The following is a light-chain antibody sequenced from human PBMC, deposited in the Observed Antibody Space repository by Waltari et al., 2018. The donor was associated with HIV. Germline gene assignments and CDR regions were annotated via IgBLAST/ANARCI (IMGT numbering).Light chain of an antibody. CDR1: SSDIDVYKY. CDR3: SSYTTTSTLHV. CDR2: DVS. V-gene: IGLV2-14*03. Sequence: QSTLTQPASVSGSPGQSVTISCTGISSDIDVYKYFSWYQQHPGKAPKLLIYDVSNRPSGVSHRFSGSKSANTASLTISGLQAEDEADYYCSSYTTTSTLHVFGTGTKVTV. J-gene: IGLJ1*01.